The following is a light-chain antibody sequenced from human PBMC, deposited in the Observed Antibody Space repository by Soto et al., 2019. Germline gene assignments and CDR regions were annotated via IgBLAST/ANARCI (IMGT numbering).Light chain of an antibody. V-gene: IGKV3-15*01. J-gene: IGKJ5*01. CDR2: GAS. CDR3: QQLNYWPRIT. Sequence: DIVMTQSPGSLSVSPGERATLSCRASQSVGTNLAWYHQRPGQAPRLLVYGASTRASGIPPRFSGSGSGTDFTLTISSLQSEDFAVYYCQQLNYWPRITFGQGTRLEIK. CDR1: QSVGTN.